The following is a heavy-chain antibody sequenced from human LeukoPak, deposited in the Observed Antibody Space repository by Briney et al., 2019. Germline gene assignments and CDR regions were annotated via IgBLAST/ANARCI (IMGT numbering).Heavy chain of an antibody. CDR1: GFTSSRYW. CDR2: IKEDGTVK. D-gene: IGHD3-10*01. V-gene: IGHV3-7*02. J-gene: IGHJ4*02. Sequence: GWSLRLSCAASGFTSSRYWMSWVRQAPGKGLEWVANIKEDGTVKYYVESVKGRFTISRDNAKNSLYLQMNSLRAEDTAVYYCAASITMFDYWGQGTLVTVSP. CDR3: AASITMFDY.